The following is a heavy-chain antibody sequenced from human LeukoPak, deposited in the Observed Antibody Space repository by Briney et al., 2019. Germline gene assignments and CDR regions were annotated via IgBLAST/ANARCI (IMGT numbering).Heavy chain of an antibody. Sequence: ASVKVSCKASGYTFTGYYMHWVRQAPGQGLEWMGWINPNSGGTDYAQKFQGRVTMARDTSISTAYMELSRLRSDDTAVYYCARDNGDYAIDYWGQGTLVTVSS. V-gene: IGHV1-2*02. CDR3: ARDNGDYAIDY. J-gene: IGHJ4*02. CDR2: INPNSGGT. D-gene: IGHD4-17*01. CDR1: GYTFTGYY.